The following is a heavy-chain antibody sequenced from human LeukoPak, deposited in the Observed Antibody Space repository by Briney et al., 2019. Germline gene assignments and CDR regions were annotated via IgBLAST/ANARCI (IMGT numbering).Heavy chain of an antibody. D-gene: IGHD5-24*01. V-gene: IGHV3-53*01. CDR1: GLTVSNTY. CDR3: ARRGDGYNSIHGFDI. Sequence: AGGSLRLSCAASGLTVSNTYMNWVRQAPGKGLEWVSVIYSGGDTHYADSVKGRFTISRDTSKNTVDLQMNNLRAEDTAIYYCARRGDGYNSIHGFDIWGQGTMVTVSS. J-gene: IGHJ3*02. CDR2: IYSGGDT.